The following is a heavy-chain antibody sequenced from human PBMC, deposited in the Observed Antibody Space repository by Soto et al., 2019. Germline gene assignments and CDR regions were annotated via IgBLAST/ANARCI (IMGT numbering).Heavy chain of an antibody. Sequence: SETLSLTCTVSGGSISSSSYYWSWIRQPPGKGLEWIEYIYYSGSTNYNPSLKSRVTISVDTSKNQFSLKLSSVTAADTAVYYCARGLDYYYYYYMDVWGKGTTVTVSS. CDR1: GGSISSSSYY. D-gene: IGHD6-19*01. CDR2: IYYSGST. V-gene: IGHV4-61*01. CDR3: ARGLDYYYYYYMDV. J-gene: IGHJ6*03.